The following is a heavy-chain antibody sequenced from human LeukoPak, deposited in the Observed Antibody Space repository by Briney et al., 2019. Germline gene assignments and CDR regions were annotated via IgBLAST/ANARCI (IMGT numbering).Heavy chain of an antibody. CDR1: GYTFTSYG. J-gene: IGHJ4*02. V-gene: IGHV1-18*01. D-gene: IGHD3-22*01. CDR3: ARESSVFPPIYDSSGCLDY. Sequence: ASVKVSCKASGYTFTSYGISWVRQAPGQGLEWMGWISAYNGNTNYAQKLQGRVTMTTGTSTSTAYMELRSLRSDDTAVYYCARESSVFPPIYDSSGCLDYWGQGTLVTVSS. CDR2: ISAYNGNT.